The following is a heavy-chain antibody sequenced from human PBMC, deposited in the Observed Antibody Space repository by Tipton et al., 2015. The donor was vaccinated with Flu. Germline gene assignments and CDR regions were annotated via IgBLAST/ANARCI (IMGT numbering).Heavy chain of an antibody. Sequence: SLRLSCAASGFTFDDYAMHWVRQAPGKGLEWVSHISPSGSTKYYADSVKGRFTISRDNAKNSLYLQMNSLRSEDTAVYYCTRGFIRLCDYWGQGAQVTVSS. D-gene: IGHD3-16*01. J-gene: IGHJ4*02. CDR1: GFTFDDYA. V-gene: IGHV3-48*03. CDR3: TRGFIRLCDY. CDR2: ISPSGSTK.